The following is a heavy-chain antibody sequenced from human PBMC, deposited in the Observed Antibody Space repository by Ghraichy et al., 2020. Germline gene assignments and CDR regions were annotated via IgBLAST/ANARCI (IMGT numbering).Heavy chain of an antibody. Sequence: LSLTCAASGFTFSDYYMGWMRQAPGKGLEWVSYISSDSSYTNYADSVKGRFTMSRDNAKNSLYLQMNSLRVEDTAVYYCARRDSRDGYNFDYWGQGTLVTVSS. J-gene: IGHJ4*02. V-gene: IGHV3-11*06. CDR2: ISSDSSYT. CDR3: ARRDSRDGYNFDY. CDR1: GFTFSDYY. D-gene: IGHD5-24*01.